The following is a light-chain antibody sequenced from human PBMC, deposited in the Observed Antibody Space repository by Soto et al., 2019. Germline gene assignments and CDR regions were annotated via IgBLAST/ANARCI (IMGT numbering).Light chain of an antibody. V-gene: IGKV3-15*01. J-gene: IGKJ1*01. Sequence: EIVLTHSPGTLSLSPCERATLSFRASQSVSSRLAWYQQKPGQAPRLLISGASTRATGIPARFSGSGSGTDFTLTISSLQPEDFATYYCQQTLSFPPTFGQGTKVDIK. CDR3: QQTLSFPPT. CDR2: GAS. CDR1: QSVSSR.